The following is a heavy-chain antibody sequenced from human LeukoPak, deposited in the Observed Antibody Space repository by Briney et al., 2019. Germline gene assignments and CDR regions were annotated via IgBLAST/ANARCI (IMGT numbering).Heavy chain of an antibody. J-gene: IGHJ5*02. CDR1: GFIFRSYV. V-gene: IGHV3-23*01. D-gene: IGHD2-8*01. CDR2: IGLSGTDT. Sequence: GGSLRLSCAASGFIFRSYVMSWVRQAPGKGLEWVSGIGLSGTDTYYTDSVRGRFIISRDNSKNTLYLQMNSLRAEDTAVYYCATRGHIVVMAKPVVDPWGQGTLVTVSS. CDR3: ATRGHIVVMAKPVVDP.